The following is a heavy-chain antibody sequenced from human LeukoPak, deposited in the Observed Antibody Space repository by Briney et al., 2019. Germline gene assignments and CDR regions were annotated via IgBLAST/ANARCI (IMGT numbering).Heavy chain of an antibody. CDR2: IIPIFGTA. CDR1: GGTFSSYA. J-gene: IGHJ4*02. CDR3: ARVAAYDYPSPNFDY. V-gene: IGHV1-69*13. D-gene: IGHD3-16*01. Sequence: GASVKVSCKASGGTFSSYAISWVRQAPGQGLEWMGGIIPIFGTANYAQKFQGRVTITADESTSTAYMELSSLRSEDTAVYYCARVAAYDYPSPNFDYWGQGTLVTVSS.